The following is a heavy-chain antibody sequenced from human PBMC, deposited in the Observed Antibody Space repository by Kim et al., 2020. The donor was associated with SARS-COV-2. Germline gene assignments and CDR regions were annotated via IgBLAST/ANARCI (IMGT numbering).Heavy chain of an antibody. CDR3: AKSGIAARPYYFDY. Sequence: GGSLRLSCAASGFTFGDYAMHWVRQAPGKGLEWVSGISWNSGSIGYADSVKGRFTISRDNAKNSLYLQMNSLRAEDTALYYCAKSGIAARPYYFDYWGQGTLVTVSS. CDR2: ISWNSGSI. CDR1: GFTFGDYA. D-gene: IGHD6-6*01. V-gene: IGHV3-9*01. J-gene: IGHJ4*02.